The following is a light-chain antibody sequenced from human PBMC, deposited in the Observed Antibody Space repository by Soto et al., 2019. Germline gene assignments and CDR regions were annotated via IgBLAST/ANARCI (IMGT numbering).Light chain of an antibody. Sequence: AIQMTQSPSSLSASVGDRVTITCRASQGIRNDLGWYQQKPGKAPKLLIYAASSLQSGVPSRFSGSGSGTDFTLNISSLQHEDFATYYCLPDYNYPYTFGQGTKLEIK. CDR3: LPDYNYPYT. V-gene: IGKV1-6*01. CDR1: QGIRND. J-gene: IGKJ2*01. CDR2: AAS.